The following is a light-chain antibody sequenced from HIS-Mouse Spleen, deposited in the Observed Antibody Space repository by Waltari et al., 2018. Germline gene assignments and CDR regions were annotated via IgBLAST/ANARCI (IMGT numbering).Light chain of an antibody. CDR1: SSDVGSYNL. J-gene: IGLJ2*01. CDR2: EES. V-gene: IGLV2-23*02. CDR3: CSYAGSSTFVV. Sequence: QSALTQPASVSGSPGQSITISCTGTSSDVGSYNLVSWYQQHPGKAPQPMSYEESKRPSGVSNRFSGSKSGNTASLTISGLQAEDEADYYCCSYAGSSTFVVFGGGTKLTVL.